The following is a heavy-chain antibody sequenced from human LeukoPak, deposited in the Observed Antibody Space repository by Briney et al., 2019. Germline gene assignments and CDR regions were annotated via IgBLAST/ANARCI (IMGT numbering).Heavy chain of an antibody. CDR2: IYYSGST. CDR3: ARDQEATVTSVYYYGMDV. Sequence: PSQTLSLTCTVSGGSISSGGYYWSWIRRHPGKGLEWIGYIYYSGSTYYNPSLKSRVTISVDTSKNQFSLKLSSVTAADTAVYYCARDQEATVTSVYYYGMDVWGQGTTVTVSS. J-gene: IGHJ6*02. D-gene: IGHD4-17*01. CDR1: GGSISSGGYY. V-gene: IGHV4-31*03.